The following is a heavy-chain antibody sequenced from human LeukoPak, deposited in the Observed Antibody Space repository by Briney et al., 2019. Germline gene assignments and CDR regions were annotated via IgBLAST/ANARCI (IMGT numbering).Heavy chain of an antibody. CDR2: INAGNGNT. CDR1: GYTFTSYA. J-gene: IGHJ5*02. D-gene: IGHD2-15*01. CDR3: ARARGGLYCSGGSCFQEWYWFDP. V-gene: IGHV1-3*01. Sequence: ASVKVSCKASGYTFTSYAMHWVRQAPGQRLEWMGWINAGNGNTKYSQKFQGRVTITRDTSASTAYMELSSLRSEDTAVYYCARARGGLYCSGGSCFQEWYWFDPWGRGTLVTVSS.